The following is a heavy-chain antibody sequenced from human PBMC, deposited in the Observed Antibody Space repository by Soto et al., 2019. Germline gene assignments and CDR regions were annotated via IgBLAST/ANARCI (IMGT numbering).Heavy chain of an antibody. D-gene: IGHD4-17*01. V-gene: IGHV5-51*01. CDR1: GYSFRNFL. CDR2: IYPGDSDT. Sequence: ESLKLSCKSYGYSFRNFLIGWVRQMPGKGLEWMGIIYPGDSDTRYSPSFQGQVTISADKSISTAYLQWSSLKASDTAIYYCARQYGVNLDSWGQGTSVTV. J-gene: IGHJ4*02. CDR3: ARQYGVNLDS.